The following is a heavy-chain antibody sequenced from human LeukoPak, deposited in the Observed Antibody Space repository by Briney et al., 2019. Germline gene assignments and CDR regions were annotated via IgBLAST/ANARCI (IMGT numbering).Heavy chain of an antibody. CDR3: ANAWFGVLAA. D-gene: IGHD3-10*01. J-gene: IGHJ4*02. V-gene: IGHV4-34*01. CDR2: INHSGST. Sequence: SETLSLTCAVYGGSFSGYYWSWIRQPPGKGLEWIGEINHSGSTNYNPSLKSRVTISVDTSKNQFSLKLSSVAAADTAVYYCANAWFGVLAAWGQGTLVTVSS. CDR1: GGSFSGYY.